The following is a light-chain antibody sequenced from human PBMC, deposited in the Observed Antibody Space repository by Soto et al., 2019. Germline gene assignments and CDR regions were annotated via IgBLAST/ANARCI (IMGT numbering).Light chain of an antibody. V-gene: IGKV1-5*01. CDR1: QSISSW. CDR3: QQYNSYSPWT. Sequence: DIQMTQYPSTLSASVGDRVTITCRASQSISSWLAWYQQKPGKAPKLLIYDASSLESGVPSRFSGSGSGTEFTLTISSLQPDDFATYYCQQYNSYSPWTFGQGTK. CDR2: DAS. J-gene: IGKJ1*01.